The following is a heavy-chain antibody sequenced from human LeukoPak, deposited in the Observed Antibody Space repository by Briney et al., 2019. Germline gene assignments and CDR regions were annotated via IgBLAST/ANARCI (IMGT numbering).Heavy chain of an antibody. CDR2: ISGNGGST. D-gene: IGHD5-24*01. CDR3: ARGEDGYNLNDY. CDR1: GFTFSSYA. V-gene: IGHV3-64*01. Sequence: GGSLRLSCAASGFTFSSYAMHWVRQAPGKGLEYVSAISGNGGSTYYANSVKGRFTISRDNSKNTLYLQMGTLRAEDMAVYYCARGEDGYNLNDYWGQGTLVTVSS. J-gene: IGHJ4*02.